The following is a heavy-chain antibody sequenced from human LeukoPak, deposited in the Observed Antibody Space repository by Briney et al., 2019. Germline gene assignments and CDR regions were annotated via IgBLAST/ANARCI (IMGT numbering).Heavy chain of an antibody. CDR1: GFTFSSYA. CDR3: AKVWYYDFWSGYYHPFDY. J-gene: IGHJ4*02. CDR2: ISGSGGST. V-gene: IGHV3-23*01. D-gene: IGHD3-3*01. Sequence: PGGSLRLSCAASGFTFSSYAMSWVRQAPGKGLEWVSAISGSGGSTYYADSVKGRVTISRDNSKNTLYLQMNSLRAEDTAVYYCAKVWYYDFWSGYYHPFDYWGQGTLVTVSS.